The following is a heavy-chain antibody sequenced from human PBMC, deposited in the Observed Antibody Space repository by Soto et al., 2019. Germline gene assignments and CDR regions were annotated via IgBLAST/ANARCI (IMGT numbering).Heavy chain of an antibody. CDR1: GYTFTGYY. J-gene: IGHJ5*02. CDR2: INPNSGGT. CDR3: AKSTRITMVRGVISFDP. D-gene: IGHD3-10*01. Sequence: SVKVSCKASGYTFTGYYMHWVRQAPVQGLEWMGWINPNSGGTNYAQKFQGRVTMTRDTSISTAYMELSRLRSDDTAVYYCAKSTRITMVRGVISFDPWGQGTLVTVSS. V-gene: IGHV1-2*02.